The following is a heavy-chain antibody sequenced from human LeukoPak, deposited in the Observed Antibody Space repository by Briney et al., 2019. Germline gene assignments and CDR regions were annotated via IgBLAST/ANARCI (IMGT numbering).Heavy chain of an antibody. Sequence: SVKVSCKAYGGSFSSYDVSWVRQAPGQGLEWMGGIIPIFGTANYAQKFQGRVTITADESTSTAYMELSSLRSEDTAVYYCARGRNMAAASTPMDVWGKGTTVTISS. J-gene: IGHJ6*03. V-gene: IGHV1-69*13. CDR2: IIPIFGTA. CDR3: ARGRNMAAASTPMDV. D-gene: IGHD6-13*01. CDR1: GGSFSSYD.